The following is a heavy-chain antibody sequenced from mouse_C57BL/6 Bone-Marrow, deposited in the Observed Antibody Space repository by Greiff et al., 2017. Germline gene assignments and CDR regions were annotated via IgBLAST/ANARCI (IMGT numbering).Heavy chain of an antibody. J-gene: IGHJ2*01. Sequence: VQLQQSGAELVRPGASVKLSCKASGYTFTDYYINWVKQRLGQGLEWIARIYPGSGNTYYNEKFKGKATLTAEKSSITAYMQLSSLTSEDSAVYFCARRGYGSFYYFDYWGQGTTLTVSS. D-gene: IGHD1-1*01. CDR2: IYPGSGNT. CDR1: GYTFTDYY. V-gene: IGHV1-76*01. CDR3: ARRGYGSFYYFDY.